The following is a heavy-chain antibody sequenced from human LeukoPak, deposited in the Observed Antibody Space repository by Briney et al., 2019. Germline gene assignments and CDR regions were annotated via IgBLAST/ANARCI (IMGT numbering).Heavy chain of an antibody. V-gene: IGHV3-21*01. CDR3: ARDRKESIVIVPGAVDS. Sequence: GGSLRLSCAASGFTFSRYNMNWVRQAPGKGLEWVSSISSISSNYIYYAESVKGRFTISRDNAENSLYLQMNSLRDEDTAVYYCARDRKESIVIVPGAVDSWGQGTLVTVSS. D-gene: IGHD2-2*01. CDR2: ISSISSNYI. J-gene: IGHJ4*02. CDR1: GFTFSRYN.